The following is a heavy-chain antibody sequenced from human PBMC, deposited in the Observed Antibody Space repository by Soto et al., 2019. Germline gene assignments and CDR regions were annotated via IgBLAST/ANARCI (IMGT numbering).Heavy chain of an antibody. V-gene: IGHV1-2*02. CDR3: ARALYSGNDYRSPFDY. Sequence: GASLKVSCKASGYTFTGSYIHWVRQAPGQGFEWMGWIDPSSGGTDFAQKFQGRVTMTRDTSITTAYMELSSLRSDDTAVFYCARALYSGNDYRSPFDYWGQGTLVTVSS. CDR2: IDPSSGGT. D-gene: IGHD5-12*01. CDR1: GYTFTGSY. J-gene: IGHJ4*02.